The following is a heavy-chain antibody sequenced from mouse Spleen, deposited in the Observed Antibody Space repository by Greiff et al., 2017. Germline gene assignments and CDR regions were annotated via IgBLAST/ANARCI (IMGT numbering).Heavy chain of an antibody. V-gene: IGHV5-9*04. CDR2: ISSGGGNT. D-gene: IGHD2-1*01. CDR3: ARPRSEYGNGAWFAY. CDR1: GFTFSSYA. Sequence: EVKLVESGGGLVKLGGSLKLSCAASGFTFSSYAMSWVRQTPEKRLEWVATISSGGGNTYYPDSVKGRFTISRDNAKNTLYLQMSSLKSEDTAMYYCARPRSEYGNGAWFAYWGQGTLVTVSA. J-gene: IGHJ3*01.